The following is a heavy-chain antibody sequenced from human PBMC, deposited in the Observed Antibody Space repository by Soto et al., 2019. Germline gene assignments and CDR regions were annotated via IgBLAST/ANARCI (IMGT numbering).Heavy chain of an antibody. D-gene: IGHD2-2*01. Sequence: QVHLQQWGAGVLKPSETLSLPCAVSGGSFSGYYWTWIRQIPGKGLEWIGEINQSANTKYNPSLMSRVTMSVDTTRNQFSLKLRSVTAADTAVYYCARPSYALNWDFHYGMQVWGQGTSVTVSS. J-gene: IGHJ6*02. CDR1: GGSFSGYY. V-gene: IGHV4-34*01. CDR3: ARPSYALNWDFHYGMQV. CDR2: INQSANT.